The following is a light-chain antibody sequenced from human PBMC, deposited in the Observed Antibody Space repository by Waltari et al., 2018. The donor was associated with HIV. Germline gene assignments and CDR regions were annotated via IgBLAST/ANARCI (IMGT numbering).Light chain of an antibody. CDR1: QSVSDY. J-gene: IGKJ1*01. CDR3: QQRSKWPPPWT. CDR2: DAS. V-gene: IGKV3-11*01. Sequence: IVLTQSPATLSLSPGARATLPCRASQSVSDYLAWYQQKRGQAPRLLIYDASNRATGIPARFSGSGSGTDFTLTISSLEPEDFAVYYCQQRSKWPPPWTFGQGTKVEI.